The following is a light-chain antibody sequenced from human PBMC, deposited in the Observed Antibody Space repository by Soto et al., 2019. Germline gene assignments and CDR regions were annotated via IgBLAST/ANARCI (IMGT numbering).Light chain of an antibody. J-gene: IGKJ2*02. Sequence: DIVMTQSPDSLAVSLGERATINCKSSQSVLSSSNNKNYLAWYQQKPGQPPKLLVYWASTRESGVPDRFSGSGSGTDFTLTIDSLQAEDVAVFYCHQYYTIPCTFGQGTKLEIK. CDR2: WAS. V-gene: IGKV4-1*01. CDR1: QSVLSSSNNKNY. CDR3: HQYYTIPCT.